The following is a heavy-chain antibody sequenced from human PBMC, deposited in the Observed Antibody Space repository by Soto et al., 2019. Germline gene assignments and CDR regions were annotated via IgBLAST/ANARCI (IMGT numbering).Heavy chain of an antibody. CDR2: ISESGTTI. CDR1: GFAFSAYY. Sequence: QVPLVESGGGLVKPGGSLRLSCAASGFAFSAYYMSWIRQAPGKGLEWLSYISESGTTIYYADSVKGRFTISRDNAKNSLYLQMNSLRAEDTAVYYCTRSDYDTSGYTDYWGQGTLVTVSS. CDR3: TRSDYDTSGYTDY. J-gene: IGHJ4*02. D-gene: IGHD3-22*01. V-gene: IGHV3-11*01.